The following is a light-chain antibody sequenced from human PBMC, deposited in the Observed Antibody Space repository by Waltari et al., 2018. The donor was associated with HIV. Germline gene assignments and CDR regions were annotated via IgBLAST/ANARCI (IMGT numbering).Light chain of an antibody. J-gene: IGLJ2*01. V-gene: IGLV1-44*01. CDR2: SNN. Sequence: QSVLTQPPSASGTPGQRVTISCSGSSSNIGRNTVNWYQHLPGTAPNLLIYSNNQRPSGVPDRFSGSKSGTSASLAISGLQSEDEADYYCAAWDDSLKGVFGGGTKLTVL. CDR3: AAWDDSLKGV. CDR1: SSNIGRNT.